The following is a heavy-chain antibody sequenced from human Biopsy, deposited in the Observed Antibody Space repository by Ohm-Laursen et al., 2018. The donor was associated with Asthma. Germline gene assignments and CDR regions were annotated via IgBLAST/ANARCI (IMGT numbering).Heavy chain of an antibody. Sequence: SLRLSCAATGFSFSNYGMHWVRQAPGKGLDWVAVISFDGTNRNYTDSVKGRFTISRDNSKNTMYLEMNSLRAEDTAVYFCAKEVFPGWELRRGPDSWGQGTLVTVSS. D-gene: IGHD1-26*01. CDR2: ISFDGTNR. CDR1: GFSFSNYG. J-gene: IGHJ4*02. V-gene: IGHV3-30*18. CDR3: AKEVFPGWELRRGPDS.